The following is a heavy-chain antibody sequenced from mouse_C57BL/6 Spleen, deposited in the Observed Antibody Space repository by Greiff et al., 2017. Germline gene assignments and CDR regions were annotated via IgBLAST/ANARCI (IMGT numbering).Heavy chain of an antibody. CDR1: GFTFSDYG. CDR3: ARGAQATAMDY. CDR2: ISSGSSTI. Sequence: EVQVVESGGGLVKPGGSLKLSCAASGFTFSDYGMHWVRQAPEKGLEWVAYISSGSSTIYYADTVKGRFTISSDNAKKTLFLQMTSLRSEDTAMYYCARGAQATAMDYWGQGTSVTVSS. J-gene: IGHJ4*01. D-gene: IGHD3-2*02. V-gene: IGHV5-17*01.